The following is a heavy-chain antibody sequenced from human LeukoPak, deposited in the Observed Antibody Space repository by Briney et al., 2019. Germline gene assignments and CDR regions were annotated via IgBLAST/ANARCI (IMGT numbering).Heavy chain of an antibody. CDR3: AREIHPRYCSGGSCFMDV. Sequence: ASVKVSCKASGYTFTSYGISWVRQAPGQGLEWMGWISAYNGNTNYAQKFQGRVTITADKSTSTAYMELSSLRSEDTAVYYCAREIHPRYCSGGSCFMDVWGKGTTVTVSS. CDR1: GYTFTSYG. J-gene: IGHJ6*04. V-gene: IGHV1-18*01. D-gene: IGHD2-15*01. CDR2: ISAYNGNT.